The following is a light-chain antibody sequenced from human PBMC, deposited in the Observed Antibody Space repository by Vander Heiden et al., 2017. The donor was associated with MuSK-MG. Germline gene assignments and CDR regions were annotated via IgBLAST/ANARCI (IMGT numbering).Light chain of an antibody. V-gene: IGLV2-11*01. CDR3: CSYAGSYSLV. CDR2: DVR. CDR1: SSDVGGYNY. Sequence: QSALTQPRSVSGSPGQSVTISCTGTSSDVGGYNYVSWSQHHPGKAPNLVIYDVRKRPSGAPARFSGSQSGSTASLTISLLQAEDEADYYCCSYAGSYSLVFGTGTKVTVL. J-gene: IGLJ1*01.